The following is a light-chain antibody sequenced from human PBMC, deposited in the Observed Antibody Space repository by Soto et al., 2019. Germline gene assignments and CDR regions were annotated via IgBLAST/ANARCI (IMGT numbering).Light chain of an antibody. CDR2: GAS. J-gene: IGKJ1*01. V-gene: IGKV3-20*01. CDR1: QSVSSSY. Sequence: EIVLPQSPGTLSLSPGERATLSCRPSQSVSSSYLAWYQQKPGQAPRLLIYGASSRATGIPDRFSGSGSGTDFTLTISRLEPEDFAVYYCQQYGSSPTTFGQGTKVDIK. CDR3: QQYGSSPTT.